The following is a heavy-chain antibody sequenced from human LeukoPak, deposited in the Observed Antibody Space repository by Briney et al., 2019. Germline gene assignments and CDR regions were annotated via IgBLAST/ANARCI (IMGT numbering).Heavy chain of an antibody. Sequence: GSLRLSCAASGFTFSSYWMSWVRQPPGKGLEWIGEITHSGTTNYNPSLESRLTISIDTSKNQFSLKLSSVTAADTAVYYCARLITPTSGSNWFDPRGQGTLVTVSS. CDR2: ITHSGTT. D-gene: IGHD3-10*01. CDR3: ARLITPTSGSNWFDP. CDR1: GFTFSSYW. J-gene: IGHJ5*02. V-gene: IGHV4-34*01.